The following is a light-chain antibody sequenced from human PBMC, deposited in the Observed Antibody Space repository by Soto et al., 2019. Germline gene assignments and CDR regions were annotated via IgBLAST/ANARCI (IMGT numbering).Light chain of an antibody. V-gene: IGKV1-5*01. CDR1: QSISSW. CDR2: DAS. Sequence: DIQMTQSPSTLSASVGDRVTITCRASQSISSWLAWYQQKPGKAPKLLIYDASSLESGVPSRFSGSGSGTEFSFTISSLQPDDFATYYCQQYNSWITFGQGTRLEIK. J-gene: IGKJ5*01. CDR3: QQYNSWIT.